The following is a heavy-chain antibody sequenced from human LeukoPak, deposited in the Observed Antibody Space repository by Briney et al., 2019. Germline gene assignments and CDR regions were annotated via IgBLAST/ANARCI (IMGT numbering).Heavy chain of an antibody. CDR1: GFTFSSYA. Sequence: SCKASGFTFSSYAMHWVRQAPGKGLEWVAVISYDGSNKYYADSVKGRFTISRDNSKNTLYLQMNSLRAEDTAVYYCAKDYNDILTGYYRFYYYYMDVWGKGTTVTISS. CDR2: ISYDGSNK. D-gene: IGHD3-9*01. CDR3: AKDYNDILTGYYRFYYYYMDV. J-gene: IGHJ6*03. V-gene: IGHV3-30*04.